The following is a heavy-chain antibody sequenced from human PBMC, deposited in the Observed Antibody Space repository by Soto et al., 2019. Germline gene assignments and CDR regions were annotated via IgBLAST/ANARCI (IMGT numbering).Heavy chain of an antibody. D-gene: IGHD4-17*01. CDR3: ARRLATTVSALGY. J-gene: IGHJ4*02. Sequence: EVQLLESGGGLVQPGESLRLSCVASGFTFTYHAMSWVRQAPGKGLEWVSAISGSGDSTYYADSVKGRFTISRDSSKNTVYLQMNNLRGEDAALYYCARRLATTVSALGYWGQGALVTVSS. CDR2: ISGSGDST. CDR1: GFTFTYHA. V-gene: IGHV3-23*01.